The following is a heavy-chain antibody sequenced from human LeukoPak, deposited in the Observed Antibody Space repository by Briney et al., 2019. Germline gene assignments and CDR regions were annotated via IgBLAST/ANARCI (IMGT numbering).Heavy chain of an antibody. Sequence: PGGSLRLSCAASGFTVSSNYMSWVRQAPGKGLEWVSVIYSGGSTYYADSVKGRFTISRDNSKNTLYLQMNSLRAEDTAVYYCASSMYQLLYQDYWGQGTLVTVSS. CDR3: ASSMYQLLYQDY. J-gene: IGHJ4*02. CDR2: IYSGGST. CDR1: GFTVSSNY. D-gene: IGHD2-2*02. V-gene: IGHV3-53*01.